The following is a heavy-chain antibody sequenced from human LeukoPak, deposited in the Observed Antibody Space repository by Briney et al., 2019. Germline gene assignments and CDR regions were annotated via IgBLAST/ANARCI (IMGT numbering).Heavy chain of an antibody. J-gene: IGHJ4*02. CDR3: ARGGTGAFDY. D-gene: IGHD2-8*02. CDR2: ISSTSAYT. CDR1: GFPFTSGLTFSDYY. V-gene: IGHV3-11*06. Sequence: PGGSLRLSCAASGFPFTSGLTFSDYYMSWIRQAPGEGLEWVSYISSTSAYTSYADSVRGRFTISRDNANNSLFLQMNGLRAEDTAIYYCARGGTGAFDYWGQGTLVTVSS.